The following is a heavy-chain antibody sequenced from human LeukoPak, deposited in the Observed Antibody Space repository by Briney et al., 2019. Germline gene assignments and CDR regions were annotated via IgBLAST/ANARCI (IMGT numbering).Heavy chain of an antibody. J-gene: IGHJ6*02. V-gene: IGHV3-74*01. D-gene: IGHD3-3*01. CDR2: INSDGSST. CDR1: GFTFSNYW. Sequence: GGSLPLSCAASGFTFSNYWMHGVRRAPGTGLVWVSRINSDGSSTSYADSVKGRFTISRDNAKNTLYLQMSSLRAEDTAVYYCARYYTLTENHGMDVWGQGTTVTVSS. CDR3: ARYYTLTENHGMDV.